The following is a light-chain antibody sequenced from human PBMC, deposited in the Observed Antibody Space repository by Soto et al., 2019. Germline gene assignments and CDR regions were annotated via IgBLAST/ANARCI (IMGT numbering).Light chain of an antibody. CDR3: SSYACSNNWGVL. Sequence: QSALTQPPSASGSPGQSVTISCTGTSRDVGGYNYVSWYQQHPGKAPKLMIYEVSKRPSGVPDRFSGSKSGNTASLTVSRLEAEDEADYYCSSYACSNNWGVLFGGGTKLTVL. V-gene: IGLV2-8*01. CDR2: EVS. J-gene: IGLJ2*01. CDR1: SRDVGGYNY.